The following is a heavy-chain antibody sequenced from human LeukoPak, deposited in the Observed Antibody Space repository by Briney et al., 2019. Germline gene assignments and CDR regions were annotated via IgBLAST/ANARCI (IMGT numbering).Heavy chain of an antibody. J-gene: IGHJ4*02. V-gene: IGHV4-39*01. CDR1: GDSIRSSNYH. CDR2: IYYTGST. D-gene: IGHD3-22*01. CDR3: ASRYYYDPSGYFLY. Sequence: KSSETLSLTCTVSGDSIRSSNYHWAWIRQPPGKGLEWIGFIYYTGSTYYNPSLKSRVTISVDTSNNQFSLKLRSVTAADRAVYFCASRYYYDPSGYFLYRDQGTLVTVSS.